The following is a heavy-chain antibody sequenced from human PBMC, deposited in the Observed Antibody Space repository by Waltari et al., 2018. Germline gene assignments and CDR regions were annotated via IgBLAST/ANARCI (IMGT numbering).Heavy chain of an antibody. CDR1: GGSISSGGYY. J-gene: IGHJ6*03. Sequence: QVQLQESGPGLVKPSQTLSLTCTVSGGSISSGGYYWRWIRQHPGKGLEWIGYLYYSGSTYYNPSLKSRVTISVDTSKNQFSLKLSSVTAADTAMYYCARDEALDYYYMDVWGKGTTVTVSS. CDR2: LYYSGST. CDR3: ARDEALDYYYMDV. V-gene: IGHV4-31*03.